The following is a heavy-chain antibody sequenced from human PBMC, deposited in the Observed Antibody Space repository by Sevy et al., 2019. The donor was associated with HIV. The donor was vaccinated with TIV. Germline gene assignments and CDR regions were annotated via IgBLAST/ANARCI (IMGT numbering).Heavy chain of an antibody. Sequence: GGSLRLSCAASGFTFRSYSMNWVRQAPGKGLEWVASINDNSNYRYYGEPVKGQFTISIDNAKKTLFLQMNSLRTEDTAIYYCARDLKILGVVVGMDVWGQGTPVTVSS. CDR2: INDNSNYR. V-gene: IGHV3-21*04. CDR3: ARDLKILGVVVGMDV. D-gene: IGHD3-3*01. J-gene: IGHJ6*02. CDR1: GFTFRSYS.